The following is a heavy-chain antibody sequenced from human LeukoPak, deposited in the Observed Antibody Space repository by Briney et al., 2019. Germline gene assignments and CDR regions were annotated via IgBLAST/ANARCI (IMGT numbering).Heavy chain of an antibody. D-gene: IGHD1-26*01. CDR2: IHPSTGNP. CDR1: GYSFTNYA. V-gene: IGHV7-4-1*02. Sequence: ASVKVSCKASGYSFTNYAMNWVRQAPGQGLEFMGWIHPSTGNPAYAQGFSGRFVFSLDTSVSTAYLQISSLKAEDTAVYYCARDGAGKTGSLLFDYWGQGTLVTVSS. J-gene: IGHJ4*02. CDR3: ARDGAGKTGSLLFDY.